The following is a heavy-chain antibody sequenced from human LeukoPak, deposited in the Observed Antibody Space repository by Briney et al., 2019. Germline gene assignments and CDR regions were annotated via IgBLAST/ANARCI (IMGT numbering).Heavy chain of an antibody. CDR3: VRSQGGYYYDSSGYYQGPLDY. J-gene: IGHJ4*02. Sequence: PGGSLRLSCAASGFTLGTNCMTWVRQAPGKGLEWVPSISSSSNYIHYADSVKGRFTISRDNAENSLYLQMNGLRAEDTAMYYCVRSQGGYYYDSSGYYQGPLDYWGQGTLVTVSS. D-gene: IGHD3-22*01. CDR2: ISSSSNYI. V-gene: IGHV3-21*01. CDR1: GFTLGTNC.